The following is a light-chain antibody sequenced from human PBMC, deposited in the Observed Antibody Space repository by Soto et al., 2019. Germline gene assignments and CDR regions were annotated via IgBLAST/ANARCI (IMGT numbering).Light chain of an antibody. CDR2: QVT. CDR3: TSYSSSDIFYV. J-gene: IGLJ1*01. V-gene: IGLV2-14*01. Sequence: QSALTQPASVSGSPGPSITISCTGTSSDIGGYYYVFWYQHHPGKAPKLLIYQVTNRPSGVSNRFSGSKSGNTASLTISGLQADDEADYYCTSYSSSDIFYVFGTGTKLTVL. CDR1: SSDIGGYYY.